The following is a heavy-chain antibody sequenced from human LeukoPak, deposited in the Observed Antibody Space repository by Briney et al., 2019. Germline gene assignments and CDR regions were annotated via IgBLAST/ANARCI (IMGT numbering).Heavy chain of an antibody. CDR2: IYHSGST. D-gene: IGHD3-3*01. J-gene: IGHJ3*02. CDR1: GYSISSGYY. Sequence: SETLSLTCTVSGYSISSGYYWGWIRQPPGNGLEWIGSIYHSGSTYYNPSLKSRVTISVDTSKNQFSLKLSSVTAADTAVYYCTNYDFWSGYYGDAFDIWGQGTMVIVSS. V-gene: IGHV4-38-2*02. CDR3: TNYDFWSGYYGDAFDI.